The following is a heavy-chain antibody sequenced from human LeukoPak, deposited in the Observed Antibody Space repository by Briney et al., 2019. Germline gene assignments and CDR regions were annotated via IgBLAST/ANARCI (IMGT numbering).Heavy chain of an antibody. V-gene: IGHV4-30-2*01. CDR3: ASNYRPGIADQGDY. D-gene: IGHD6-13*01. CDR2: INHGGST. CDR1: GGSISSGGYS. Sequence: SETLSLTCAVSGGSISSGGYSWSWIRQPPGKGLEWIGEINHGGSTNYNPSLKSRVTISVDTSKNQFSLKLRSVTAADTAVYYCASNYRPGIADQGDYWGQGTLVTVSS. J-gene: IGHJ4*02.